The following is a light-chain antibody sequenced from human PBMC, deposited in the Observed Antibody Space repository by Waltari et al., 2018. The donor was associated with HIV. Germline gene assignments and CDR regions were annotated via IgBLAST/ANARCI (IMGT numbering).Light chain of an antibody. CDR1: SSDVGGYNY. Sequence: QSALTQPASVSGSPGQSITISCTGTSSDVGGYNYVSWYQQHPGKAPKLMNYEVSNRPSGVSKRFSGSESSNTASLTVSGLQAEDEGDYYCGLYTSSSTLLFGGGTKLTVL. CDR2: EVS. CDR3: GLYTSSSTLL. J-gene: IGLJ3*02. V-gene: IGLV2-14*01.